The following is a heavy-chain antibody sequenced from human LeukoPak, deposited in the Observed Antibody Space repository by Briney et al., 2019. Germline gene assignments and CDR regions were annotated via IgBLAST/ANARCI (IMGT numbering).Heavy chain of an antibody. CDR1: GGSFSGYY. CDR2: INDSGST. CDR3: ASIFGLDYYDTTGQFDY. Sequence: SETLSLTCAVYGGSFSGYYRSWIRQPPGKGLEWIGEINDSGSTNYNPSLKSRVTISVDTSKSQFSLKLSSVTAADTATYYCASIFGLDYYDTTGQFDYWGQGNLVTVSS. J-gene: IGHJ4*02. V-gene: IGHV4-34*01. D-gene: IGHD3-22*01.